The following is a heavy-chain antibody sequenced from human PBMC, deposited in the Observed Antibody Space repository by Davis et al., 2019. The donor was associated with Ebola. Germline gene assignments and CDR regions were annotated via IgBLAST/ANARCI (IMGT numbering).Heavy chain of an antibody. V-gene: IGHV1-18*01. CDR2: ISAYNGNT. D-gene: IGHD3-22*01. J-gene: IGHJ5*02. Sequence: ASVKVSCKASGYTFTSYGISWARQAPGQGLEWTGWISAYNGNTNYAQKFQGRVTMTEDTSIDTAYLELSGLTSEDTAVYYCARIVVIPNWFDPWGQGTLVTVSS. CDR1: GYTFTSYG. CDR3: ARIVVIPNWFDP.